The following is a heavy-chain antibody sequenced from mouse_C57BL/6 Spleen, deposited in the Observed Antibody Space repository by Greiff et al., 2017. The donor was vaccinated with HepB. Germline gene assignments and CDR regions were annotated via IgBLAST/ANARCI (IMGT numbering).Heavy chain of an antibody. J-gene: IGHJ2*01. CDR3: ARKRDYYGSSGYFDY. Sequence: VQLQQSGAELVKPGASVKLSCTASGFNIKDYYMHWVKQRTEQGLGWIGRIDPEDGETKYAPKFPGKATITADTSSNTAYLQLSSLTSEDTAVYYCARKRDYYGSSGYFDYWGQGTTLTVSS. V-gene: IGHV14-2*01. D-gene: IGHD1-1*01. CDR2: IDPEDGET. CDR1: GFNIKDYY.